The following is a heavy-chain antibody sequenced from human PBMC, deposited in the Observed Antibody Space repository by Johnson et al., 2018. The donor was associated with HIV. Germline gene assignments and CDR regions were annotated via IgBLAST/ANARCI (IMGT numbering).Heavy chain of an antibody. Sequence: QMQLVESGGGVVQPGRSLRLSCAASGFTFSSYAMHWVRQAPGKGLEWVAVISYDGSNKYYADSVKGRFTISRDNSKNTLYLQMNSLRAEDTAVYYCARGPGLFSRPEQFAFDIWGQGTMVTVSS. CDR3: ARGPGLFSRPEQFAFDI. D-gene: IGHD2-2*01. V-gene: IGHV3-30*04. CDR1: GFTFSSYA. CDR2: ISYDGSNK. J-gene: IGHJ3*02.